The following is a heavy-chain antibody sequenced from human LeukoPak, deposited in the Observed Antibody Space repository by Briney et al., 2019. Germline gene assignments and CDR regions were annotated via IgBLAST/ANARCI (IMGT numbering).Heavy chain of an antibody. Sequence: ASVKVSCKASGYTFIGYYMHWVRQAPGQGLEWMGWIRPSSGDTKLAQSFQDRVTMTRDTSISTAYMELNRLRTDDTAVYYCVRGGGNYYVDYWGQGAPVTVSS. CDR1: GYTFIGYY. D-gene: IGHD1-7*01. J-gene: IGHJ4*02. CDR3: VRGGGNYYVDY. V-gene: IGHV1-2*02. CDR2: IRPSSGDT.